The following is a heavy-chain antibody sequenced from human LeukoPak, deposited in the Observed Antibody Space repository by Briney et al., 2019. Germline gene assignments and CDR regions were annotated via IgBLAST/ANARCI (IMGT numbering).Heavy chain of an antibody. CDR1: GFTFNNYA. CDR2: VSGSGAIA. Sequence: GGSLRLSCAASGFTFNNYAMSWVRQAPGKGLEWVSTVSGSGAIAYYTDSDKGRFAISRDNSKNTLYLQMSSLTAKDTAVYYCAKDRSIGTYYTFDSWGQGTLVTVSS. J-gene: IGHJ4*02. V-gene: IGHV3-23*01. D-gene: IGHD1-26*01. CDR3: AKDRSIGTYYTFDS.